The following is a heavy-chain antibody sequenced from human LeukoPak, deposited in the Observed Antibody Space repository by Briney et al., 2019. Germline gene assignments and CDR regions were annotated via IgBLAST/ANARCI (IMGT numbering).Heavy chain of an antibody. CDR3: ARRNESSPLYGDPVDYMDV. V-gene: IGHV4-34*01. CDR1: GGSFSGYY. D-gene: IGHD4-17*01. CDR2: IDHSGIT. Sequence: SETLSLTCAVYGGSFSGYYWSWIRQSSGKGLEWIGEIDHSGITSYNPSLKSRVTMSVDTSKDQFSLKVNSVTAADTAVYYCARRNESSPLYGDPVDYMDVWGRGTTVIVSS. J-gene: IGHJ6*03.